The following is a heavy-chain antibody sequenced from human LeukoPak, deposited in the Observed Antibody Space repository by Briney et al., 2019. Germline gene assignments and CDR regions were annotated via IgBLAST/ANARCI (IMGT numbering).Heavy chain of an antibody. CDR2: IKQDGSEK. J-gene: IGHJ6*02. CDR3: ARNQGVSNVFWGVYYFSYYYGRDV. CDR1: GFTFSNYW. D-gene: IGHD3-3*01. V-gene: IGHV3-7*03. Sequence: GGSLRLSCAASGFTFSNYWMSWVRQAPGKGLEWVANIKQDGSEKYYVDSVKGRFTISRDNAKNSLYLQMNSLRAEDTAVYYCARNQGVSNVFWGVYYFSYYYGRDVGAQGTRAPVP.